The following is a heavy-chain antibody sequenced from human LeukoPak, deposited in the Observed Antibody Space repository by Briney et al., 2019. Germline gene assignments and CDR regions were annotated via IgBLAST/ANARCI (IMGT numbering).Heavy chain of an antibody. Sequence: SETLSLTCTVSGGSISSYYWSWIRQPPGKGLEWIGYIYYSGSTNYNPSLKSRVTISVDTSKNQFSLKLSSVTAADTAVYYCARDLLSGDWTWDIWGLGTRVTVSS. CDR2: IYYSGST. J-gene: IGHJ3*02. D-gene: IGHD2-21*02. CDR1: GGSISSYY. V-gene: IGHV4-59*01. CDR3: ARDLLSGDWTWDI.